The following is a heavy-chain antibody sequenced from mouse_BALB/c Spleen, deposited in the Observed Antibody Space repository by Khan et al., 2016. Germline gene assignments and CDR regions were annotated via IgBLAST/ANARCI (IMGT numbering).Heavy chain of an antibody. CDR3: ARSGYGSSYAMDY. D-gene: IGHD1-1*01. V-gene: IGHV1-39*01. CDR2: IDPYYGGI. CDR1: GYSFTGYN. J-gene: IGHJ4*01. Sequence: VQLKQSGPELEKPGASVKISCKASGYSFTGYNMNWVKQSNGKSLEWIGNIDPYYGGISYNQKFKGKATLTVDKSSSTAYMQLKSLTSEDSAVYYCARSGYGSSYAMDYWSQGTSVTVSS.